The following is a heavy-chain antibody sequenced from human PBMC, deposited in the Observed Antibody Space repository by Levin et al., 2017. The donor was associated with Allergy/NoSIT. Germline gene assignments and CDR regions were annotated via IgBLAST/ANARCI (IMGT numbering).Heavy chain of an antibody. CDR1: GFTFSSYA. Sequence: PGGSLRLSCAASGFTFSSYAMSWVRQAPGKGLEWVSAISGSGGSTYYADSVKGRFTISRDNSKNTLYLQMNSLRAEDTAVYYCAKESRARIWSRAGAGAFDIWGQGTMVTVSS. CDR3: AKESRARIWSRAGAGAFDI. D-gene: IGHD4/OR15-4a*01. V-gene: IGHV3-23*01. J-gene: IGHJ3*02. CDR2: ISGSGGST.